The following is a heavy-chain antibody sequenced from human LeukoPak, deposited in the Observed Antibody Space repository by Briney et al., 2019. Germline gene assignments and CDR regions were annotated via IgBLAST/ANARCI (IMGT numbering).Heavy chain of an antibody. V-gene: IGHV4-39*02. CDR2: IYYSGST. D-gene: IGHD5-12*01. CDR3: ATEVATFFDY. J-gene: IGHJ4*02. Sequence: SETLSLTCSFSGGSISSSSYCWGWIRQPPGKGLEWIGSIYYSGSTYYNPSLKSRVTISVDTSKNQFSLKLSSVTAADTAVYYCATEVATFFDYWGQGTLVTVSS. CDR1: GGSISSSSYC.